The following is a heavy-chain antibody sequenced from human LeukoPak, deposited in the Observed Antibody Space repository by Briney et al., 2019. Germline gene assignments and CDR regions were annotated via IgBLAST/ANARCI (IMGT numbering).Heavy chain of an antibody. CDR2: ISATGGTT. D-gene: IGHD6-25*01. CDR3: AKDPHYLAAGQGYYYYYMDV. Sequence: GGSLRLSCAASGFTFDDYAMHWVRQAPGKGLEWVSGISATGGTTYYADSVKGRFTISRDNSKNTLYLQMNSLRAEDTAVYYCAKDPHYLAAGQGYYYYYMDVWGKGTTVTISS. V-gene: IGHV3-23*01. J-gene: IGHJ6*03. CDR1: GFTFDDYA.